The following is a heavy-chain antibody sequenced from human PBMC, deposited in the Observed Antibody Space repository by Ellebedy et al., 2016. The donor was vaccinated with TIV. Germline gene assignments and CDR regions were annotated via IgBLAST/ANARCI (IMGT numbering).Heavy chain of an antibody. CDR2: ISPDGTLK. CDR3: AREGTYSSGRAGYFDY. Sequence: GESLKISXAASGFTFSTFPVHWVCQAPGKGLEWVAVISPDGTLKYFTDSVRGRFTISRDNSKNTLYLQMTSLRVEDTAVYYCAREGTYSSGRAGYFDYWGQGILVTVSS. V-gene: IGHV3-30-3*01. D-gene: IGHD6-19*01. J-gene: IGHJ4*02. CDR1: GFTFSTFP.